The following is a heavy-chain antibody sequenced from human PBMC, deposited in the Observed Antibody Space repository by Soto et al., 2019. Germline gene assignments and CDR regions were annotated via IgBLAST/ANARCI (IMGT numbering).Heavy chain of an antibody. Sequence: GGSLRLSCAASGFTFSTYAMSWVRQAPGKGLEWVSAISSGGTSTYYADSVKGRFTISRDNSKNTLFLQMISLRAEDTAIYYCAKDGSGFYDTRGRGYLGQGTLVNVFS. J-gene: IGHJ4*02. CDR2: ISSGGTST. CDR3: AKDGSGFYDTRGRGY. CDR1: GFTFSTYA. V-gene: IGHV3-23*01. D-gene: IGHD3-22*01.